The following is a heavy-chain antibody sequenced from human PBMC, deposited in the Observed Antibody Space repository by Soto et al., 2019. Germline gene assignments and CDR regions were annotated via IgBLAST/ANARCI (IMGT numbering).Heavy chain of an antibody. D-gene: IGHD2-2*02. V-gene: IGHV4-31*03. Sequence: PSETLSLTCTASGGSISSGGYYWSWIRQHPGKGLEWIGYIYYSGSTYYNPSLKSRVTISVDTSKNQFSLKLSSVTAADTAVYYCARDGTYCSSTSCYTSNWFDPWGQGTLVTVSS. CDR3: ARDGTYCSSTSCYTSNWFDP. CDR1: GGSISSGGYY. CDR2: IYYSGST. J-gene: IGHJ5*02.